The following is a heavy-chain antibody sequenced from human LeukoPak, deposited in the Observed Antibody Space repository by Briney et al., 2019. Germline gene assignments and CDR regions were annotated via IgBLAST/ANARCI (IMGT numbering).Heavy chain of an antibody. J-gene: IGHJ6*03. Sequence: PGRSLRLSCAASGFTFDDYAMHWVRQAPGKGLEWVSGISWNSGSIGYADSVKGRFTISRDNAKNSLYLQMNSLRAEDTAVYYCARDIVVVPAALGRYMDVWGKGTTVTVSS. CDR2: ISWNSGSI. CDR3: ARDIVVVPAALGRYMDV. V-gene: IGHV3-9*01. CDR1: GFTFDDYA. D-gene: IGHD2-2*01.